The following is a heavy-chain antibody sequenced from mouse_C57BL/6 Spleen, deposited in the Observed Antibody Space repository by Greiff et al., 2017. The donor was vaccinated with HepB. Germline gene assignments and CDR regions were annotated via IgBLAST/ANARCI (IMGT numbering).Heavy chain of an antibody. D-gene: IGHD3-3*01. CDR3: ARDGRGPLWYFDV. J-gene: IGHJ1*03. CDR2: ISDGGSYT. V-gene: IGHV5-4*01. Sequence: EVKLMESGGGLVKPGGSLKLSCAASGFTFSSYAMSWVRQTPEKRLEWVATISDGGSYTYYPDNVKGRFTISRDNAKNNLYLQMSHLKSEDTAMYYCARDGRGPLWYFDVWGTGTTVTVSS. CDR1: GFTFSSYA.